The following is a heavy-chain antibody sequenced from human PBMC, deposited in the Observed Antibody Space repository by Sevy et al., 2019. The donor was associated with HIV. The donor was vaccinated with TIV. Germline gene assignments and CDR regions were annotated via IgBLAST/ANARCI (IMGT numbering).Heavy chain of an antibody. J-gene: IGHJ4*02. Sequence: GGSLRLSCAASGFSFSDYYMGWVRQAPGKGLEWVANIYQDGSQENYVDSVKGRFTISRDNAKNSVYLQMNSLRVDDTGIYYCTRELWPGDYWGQGNLVTVSS. V-gene: IGHV3-7*01. D-gene: IGHD2-21*01. CDR3: TRELWPGDY. CDR2: IYQDGSQE. CDR1: GFSFSDYY.